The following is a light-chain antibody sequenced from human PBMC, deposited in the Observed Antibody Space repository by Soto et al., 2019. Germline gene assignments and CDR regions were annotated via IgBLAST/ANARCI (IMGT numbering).Light chain of an antibody. Sequence: DIQMTQSPSALSGSVGDRVTITCRASQSISSWLAWYQHKPGKAPNLLIYKASTLETGVPSRFSGSGSGTEFTLTISSLQPDDFATYYCQQYSGSSWTFGHGTKVDIK. V-gene: IGKV1-5*03. J-gene: IGKJ1*01. CDR3: QQYSGSSWT. CDR1: QSISSW. CDR2: KAS.